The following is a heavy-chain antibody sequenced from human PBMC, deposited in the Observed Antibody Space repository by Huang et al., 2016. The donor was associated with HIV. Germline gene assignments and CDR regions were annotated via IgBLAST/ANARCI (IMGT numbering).Heavy chain of an antibody. CDR2: ISGANVST. Sequence: QIHLVQSGPEVKQPGASVKVSCKASGYKFHIYDITLVRQTPGQGLEWMGWISGANVSTRFAQKFQDILTMTTYVSTSTAYLEPRILRLDDTAVYYCARTKGEFDFWGQGALVTVS. CDR1: GYKFHIYD. CDR3: ARTKGEFDF. D-gene: IGHD1-26*01. J-gene: IGHJ4*02. V-gene: IGHV1-18*04.